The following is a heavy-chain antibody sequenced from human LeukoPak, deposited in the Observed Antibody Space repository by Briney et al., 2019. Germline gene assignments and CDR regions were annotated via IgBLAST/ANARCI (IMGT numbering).Heavy chain of an antibody. CDR3: ARASVDTLNTIDY. D-gene: IGHD5-18*01. V-gene: IGHV4-31*03. Sequence: SETLSLTCTVSGGSISSGGYYWSWIRQHPGKGLEWIGYIYYSGSTYYNPSLKSRVTISVDTSKNQFSLKLSSVTAADTAVYYCARASVDTLNTIDYWGQGTLVTVSS. CDR2: IYYSGST. J-gene: IGHJ4*02. CDR1: GGSISSGGYY.